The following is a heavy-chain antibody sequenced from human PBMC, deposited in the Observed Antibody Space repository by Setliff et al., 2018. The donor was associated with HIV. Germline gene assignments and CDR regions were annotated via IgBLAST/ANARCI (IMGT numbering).Heavy chain of an antibody. CDR1: GVSISSGSYY. V-gene: IGHV4-61*09. J-gene: IGHJ5*02. CDR3: AREEDYNFWSGYDWFDP. CDR2: IYTSGST. Sequence: SETLSLTCTVSGVSISSGSYYWSWIRQPAGKGLEWIGHIYTSGSTSYNPSLRSRVTISVDTSKNQFSLKLSSVTAADTAVYYCAREEDYNFWSGYDWFDPWGQGTLVTVSS. D-gene: IGHD3-3*01.